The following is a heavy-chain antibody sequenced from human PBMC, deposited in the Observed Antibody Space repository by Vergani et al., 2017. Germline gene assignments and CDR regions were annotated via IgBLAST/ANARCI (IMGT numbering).Heavy chain of an antibody. CDR3: ARADGGNLPFDY. D-gene: IGHD4-23*01. J-gene: IGHJ4*02. CDR2: VSFRGDT. Sequence: QVKLQESGPGLVKPSETLSLTCTVSGASVNSYYWSWIRQPPGKGLEWMGYVSFRGDTLYDPSVKGRMTISLNTSSNQFSLYLTSVTAADTAVYYCARADGGNLPFDYWGQGTLVTVSS. CDR1: GASVNSYY. V-gene: IGHV4-59*02.